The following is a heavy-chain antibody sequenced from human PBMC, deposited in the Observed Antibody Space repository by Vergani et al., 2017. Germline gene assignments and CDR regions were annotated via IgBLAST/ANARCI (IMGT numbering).Heavy chain of an antibody. J-gene: IGHJ4*02. CDR3: ARVRGTLWFGELPFDY. D-gene: IGHD3-10*01. CDR1: GDSVSSNSAA. Sequence: QVQLQQSGPGLVKPSQPLSLTCAISGDSVSSNSAAWNWIRQSPSRGLEWLGRTYYRSKWYNDYAVSVKSRITINPDTSKNQFSLQLNSVTPEDTAVYYCARVRGTLWFGELPFDYWGQGTLVTVSS. V-gene: IGHV6-1*01. CDR2: TYYRSKWYN.